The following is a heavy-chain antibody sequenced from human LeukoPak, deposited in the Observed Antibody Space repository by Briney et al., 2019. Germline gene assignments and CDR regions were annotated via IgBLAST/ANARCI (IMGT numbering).Heavy chain of an antibody. CDR3: ARDRATISAPTGAVGFDP. J-gene: IGHJ5*02. Sequence: SETLSLTGTVSGGSITSHYWSCIRQPPGKGLEGISYMYYSGASNYTPSLTSRATMPADTSKNQFSLKRRSVTAADTAVYYCARDRATISAPTGAVGFDPWGQGTLVIVSS. CDR2: MYYSGAS. CDR1: GGSITSHY. D-gene: IGHD7-27*01. V-gene: IGHV4-59*11.